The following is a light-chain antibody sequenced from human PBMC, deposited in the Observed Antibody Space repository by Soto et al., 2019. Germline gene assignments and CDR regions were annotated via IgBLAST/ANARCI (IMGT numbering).Light chain of an antibody. J-gene: IGLJ7*01. V-gene: IGLV1-40*01. CDR1: SSNNGAGYD. Sequence: QAVVTQPPSVSGAPGQRVTFSCTGNSSNNGAGYDVHWYHQLPGAAPKLIIYGNNNRPSGVPDRFSGSKSGTSASLAITGLQAEDEADYFCQSYDISLSAVVFGGGTKLTVL. CDR3: QSYDISLSAVV. CDR2: GNN.